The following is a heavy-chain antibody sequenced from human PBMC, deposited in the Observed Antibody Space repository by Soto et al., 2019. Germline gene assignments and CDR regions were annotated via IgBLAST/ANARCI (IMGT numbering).Heavy chain of an antibody. J-gene: IGHJ4*02. D-gene: IGHD1-26*01. CDR1: GGTFSSYS. Sequence: SVKVSCKASGGTFSSYSISWVRQAPGQGLEWMGGIIPIFGTANYAQKFQGRVTITADESTSTAYMELSSLRSEDTAVYYCARDQRELELFDYWGQGTLVTVSS. CDR3: ARDQRELELFDY. CDR2: IIPIFGTA. V-gene: IGHV1-69*13.